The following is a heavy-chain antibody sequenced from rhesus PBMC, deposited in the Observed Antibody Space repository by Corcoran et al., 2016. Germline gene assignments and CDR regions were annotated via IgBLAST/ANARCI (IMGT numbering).Heavy chain of an antibody. Sequence: EVQLVESGGGLVQPGVSLRLSCAASGFTFRRYGMRSVRQAPGQGLEWVSSISSASSYINYADSVKGRFTISRDNAKNSLSLQMNSLRAEDTAVYYCTRPRIAGTSYYFDYWGQGVLVTVSS. V-gene: IGHV3S16*01. J-gene: IGHJ4*01. D-gene: IGHD1-1-1*01. CDR2: ISSASSYI. CDR1: GFTFRRYG. CDR3: TRPRIAGTSYYFDY.